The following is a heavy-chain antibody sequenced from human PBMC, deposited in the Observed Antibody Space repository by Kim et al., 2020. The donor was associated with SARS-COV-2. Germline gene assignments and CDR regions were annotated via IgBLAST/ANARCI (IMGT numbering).Heavy chain of an antibody. CDR3: ARSTPQRDIHYYVRLAHFD. CDR1: GCTFTNYA. D-gene: IGHD3-10*02. J-gene: IGHJ4*01. Sequence: SVKVSCKASGCTFTNYAINWVRQAPGQGLEWMGKIIPNIDIRNDAPNFQGRVTFTTDKSTGTAYMELSSLRSEDTAVYYCARSTPQRDIHYYVRLAHFD. CDR2: IIPNIDIR. V-gene: IGHV1-69*04.